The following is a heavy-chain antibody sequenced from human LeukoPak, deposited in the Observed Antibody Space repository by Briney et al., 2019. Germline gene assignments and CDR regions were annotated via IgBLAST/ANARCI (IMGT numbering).Heavy chain of an antibody. CDR3: ATYSGSYYRAFDI. Sequence: GASVPVSFMVSGYTLPELSMHWVRQAPGKGLAWMGGFDPEDGETIYAQKFQGRVTMTEDTSTDTAYMELSSLRSEDTAVYYCATYSGSYYRAFDIWGQGTMVTVSS. V-gene: IGHV1-24*01. J-gene: IGHJ3*02. CDR1: GYTLPELS. CDR2: FDPEDGET. D-gene: IGHD1-26*01.